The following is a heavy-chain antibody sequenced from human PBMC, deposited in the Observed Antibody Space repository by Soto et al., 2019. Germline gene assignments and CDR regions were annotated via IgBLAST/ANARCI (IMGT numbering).Heavy chain of an antibody. CDR1: GYSFTSYW. Sequence: GESLKISCMGSGYSFTSYWIGWVRQMPGKGLEWMGIIYPGDSSTKYSPSFQGHVTISADNSLSTAHLQWSSLKASDTAMYYCARGYCSGGSCYSNWFDPWGQGTLVTVSS. CDR3: ARGYCSGGSCYSNWFDP. CDR2: IYPGDSST. D-gene: IGHD2-15*01. V-gene: IGHV5-51*01. J-gene: IGHJ5*02.